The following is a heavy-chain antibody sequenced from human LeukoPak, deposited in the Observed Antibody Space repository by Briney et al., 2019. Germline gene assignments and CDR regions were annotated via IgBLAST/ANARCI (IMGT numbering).Heavy chain of an antibody. D-gene: IGHD2-15*01. Sequence: SVKVSCKASGGTFSSYAISWVRQAPGQRLEWMGGIIPIFGTANYAQKFQGRVTITADESTSTAYMELSSLRSEDTAVYYCARDRVVVAATRWFDPWGQGTLVTVSS. CDR2: IIPIFGTA. J-gene: IGHJ5*02. V-gene: IGHV1-69*01. CDR3: ARDRVVVAATRWFDP. CDR1: GGTFSSYA.